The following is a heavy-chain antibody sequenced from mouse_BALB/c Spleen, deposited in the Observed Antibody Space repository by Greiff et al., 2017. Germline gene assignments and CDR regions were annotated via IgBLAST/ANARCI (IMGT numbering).Heavy chain of an antibody. D-gene: IGHD1-2*01. CDR2: ISSGSSTI. Sequence: EVMLVESGGGLVQPGGSRKLSCAASGFTFSSFGMHWVRQAPEKWLEWVAYISSGSSTIYYADTVKGRFTISRDNPKNTLFLQMTSLRSEDTAMYYCARGGFTTATWAYWGQGTLVTVSA. CDR1: GFTFSSFG. J-gene: IGHJ3*01. CDR3: ARGGFTTATWAY. V-gene: IGHV5-17*02.